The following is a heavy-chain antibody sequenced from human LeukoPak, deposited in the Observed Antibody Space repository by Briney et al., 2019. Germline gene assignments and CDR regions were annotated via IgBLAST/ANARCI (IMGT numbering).Heavy chain of an antibody. CDR1: GGSISSNNYY. Sequence: SETLSLTCTVSGGSISSNNYYWSWIRQPAGTGLEWIGRIYASGSTNYNPSLKSRVTMSVDTSKNQFSLKLSSVTAADTAVYYCARDQVWWPLGSLSYYMDVWGKGTTVTVSS. V-gene: IGHV4-61*02. J-gene: IGHJ6*03. CDR2: IYASGST. CDR3: ARDQVWWPLGSLSYYMDV. D-gene: IGHD4/OR15-4a*01.